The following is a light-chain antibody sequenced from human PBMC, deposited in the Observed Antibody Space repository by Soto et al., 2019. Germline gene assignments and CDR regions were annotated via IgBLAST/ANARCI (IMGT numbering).Light chain of an antibody. Sequence: DIQMTQSPSSLSASVGDGVTITCQASQDISNSVNWYQQKPGKAPKLLIFDASTVETGVPSRFSGGGSGTYFTFTINSLQPEDIAAYYCQHYADLPLTFGGGTKVEIK. CDR1: QDISNS. CDR2: DAS. J-gene: IGKJ4*01. V-gene: IGKV1-33*01. CDR3: QHYADLPLT.